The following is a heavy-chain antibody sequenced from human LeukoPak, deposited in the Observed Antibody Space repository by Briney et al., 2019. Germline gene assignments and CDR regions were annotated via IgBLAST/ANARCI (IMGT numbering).Heavy chain of an antibody. V-gene: IGHV4-59*01. CDR2: MYYSGST. CDR1: GGSITSYY. Sequence: SETLSLTCTVSGGSITSYYRSWIRQSPGKGLEWIGYMYYSGSTKYNPSLKCRVTISVDTSKNQFSLKLSSVTAADTAVYYCARLPMAVTPHVDHWGQGTLVTVSS. J-gene: IGHJ4*02. CDR3: ARLPMAVTPHVDH. D-gene: IGHD4-23*01.